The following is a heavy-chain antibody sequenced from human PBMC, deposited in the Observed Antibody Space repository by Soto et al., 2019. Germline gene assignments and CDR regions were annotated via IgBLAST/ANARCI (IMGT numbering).Heavy chain of an antibody. CDR1: GYIFTNHY. D-gene: IGHD3-22*01. CDR3: ARADYYDSSGFYYDY. CDR2: INPSGGST. V-gene: IGHV1-46*01. J-gene: IGHJ4*02. Sequence: QVQLVQYGAEVKKPGASVKVSCKASGYIFTNHYIHWVRQAPGQGLEWMGIINPSGGSTNYLQKFQGRVTMTRDTSTSTVYMELSSLRSEDTAVYFCARADYYDSSGFYYDYWGQGTLVTVSS.